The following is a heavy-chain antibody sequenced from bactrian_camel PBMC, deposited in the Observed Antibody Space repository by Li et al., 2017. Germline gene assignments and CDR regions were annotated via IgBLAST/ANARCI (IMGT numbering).Heavy chain of an antibody. J-gene: IGHJ4*01. CDR2: LERFGAVP. CDR1: GSDYGSVLC. D-gene: IGHD3*01. V-gene: IGHV3S53*01. CDR3: AADLASAAYCFSSGRIA. Sequence: HVQLVESGGGSVQAGGNLRLSCAVSGSDYGSVLCMGWFRQAPGKQRDGVATLERFGAVPNYADSVKGRFTISKDNAKDTLYLQMDSLKPEDSAMYYCAADLASAAYCFSSGRIAWGQGTQVTVSS.